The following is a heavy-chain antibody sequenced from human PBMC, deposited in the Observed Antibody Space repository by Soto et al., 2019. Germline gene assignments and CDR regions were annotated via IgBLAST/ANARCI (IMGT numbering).Heavy chain of an antibody. CDR2: IIPIFGTA. CDR1: GGTFSSYA. Sequence: ASVKVSCKASGGTFSSYAISWVRQAPGQGLEWMGGIIPIFGTANYAQKFQGRVTITADESTSTAYMELSSLRSEDTAVYYCARAKSPVYSSSWHYWGQGTLVTVSS. J-gene: IGHJ4*02. CDR3: ARAKSPVYSSSWHY. D-gene: IGHD6-13*01. V-gene: IGHV1-69*13.